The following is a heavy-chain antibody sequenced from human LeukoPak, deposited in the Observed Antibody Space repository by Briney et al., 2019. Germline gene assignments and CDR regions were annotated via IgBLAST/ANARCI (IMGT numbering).Heavy chain of an antibody. CDR3: ARRGRNSSGWQDYL. Sequence: SETLSLTCTVSGGSISSYYWSWIRQPPGKGLEWIANIYHTGSTNYNPSLSGRVTISIDTAKNQSSLKLTSVTAADTAVYYCARRGRNSSGWQDYLWGQGTLVTVSS. CDR1: GGSISSYY. CDR2: IYHTGST. D-gene: IGHD6-25*01. V-gene: IGHV4-59*01. J-gene: IGHJ4*02.